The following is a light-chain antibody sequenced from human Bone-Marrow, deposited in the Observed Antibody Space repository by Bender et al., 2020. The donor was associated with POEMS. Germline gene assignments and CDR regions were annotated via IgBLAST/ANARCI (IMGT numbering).Light chain of an antibody. Sequence: QSALTQPRSVSGSPGQSVTISCAGTSSDVGGYNYVSWYQQHPGKAPKLMIYEVSKRPSGVPDRFSGSKSGNTASLTVSGLQAEDEADYYCNSYAGSNNFVVFGGGTKLTVL. J-gene: IGLJ2*01. CDR1: SSDVGGYNY. CDR2: EVS. V-gene: IGLV2-8*01. CDR3: NSYAGSNNFVV.